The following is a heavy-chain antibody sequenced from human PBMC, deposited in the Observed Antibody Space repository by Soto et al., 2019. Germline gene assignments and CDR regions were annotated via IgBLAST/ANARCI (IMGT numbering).Heavy chain of an antibody. CDR1: GLTFSNYA. V-gene: IGHV3-23*01. Sequence: EVQVLESGGGLVQPGGSLRLSCATSGLTFSNYAMSWVRQAPGGGLEWVSSMSGSSSSTYYADSVRGRFTTSRDRSKNTLYLQMSSLRAEDTALYYCAKNQERELPRVIDLWGQGTLVTVSS. J-gene: IGHJ4*02. D-gene: IGHD3-16*02. CDR3: AKNQERELPRVIDL. CDR2: MSGSSSST.